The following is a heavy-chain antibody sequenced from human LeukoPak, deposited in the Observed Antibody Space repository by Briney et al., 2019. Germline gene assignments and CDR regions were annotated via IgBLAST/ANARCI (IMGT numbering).Heavy chain of an antibody. V-gene: IGHV1-2*06. CDR2: INPNRSGT. D-gene: IGHD3-22*01. CDR3: ASVTYCDSSGYYLGDY. CDR1: GYTFTAYY. J-gene: IGHJ4*02. Sequence: ASVKVSCKASGYTFTAYYIHWVRQAPGQGLEWMGRINPNRSGTNYAQKFQGRVTMTRDTSISTAYMELSRLKSDDTAVYNCASVTYCDSSGYYLGDYWGQGTLVTVSS.